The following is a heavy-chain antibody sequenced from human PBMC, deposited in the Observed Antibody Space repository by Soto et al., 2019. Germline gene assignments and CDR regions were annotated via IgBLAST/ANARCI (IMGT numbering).Heavy chain of an antibody. J-gene: IGHJ6*02. CDR3: ASTRANTYYYDMDV. Sequence: QVQLVQSGAEVKKPGSSVKVSCKASGGTFSSYAISWVRHAPGRGLEWMGGIIPIFGTADYAQKFQGRVTITADESTSTAYRELSSLRSEDTAVYYCASTRANTYYYDMDVWGQGTTVTVSS. V-gene: IGHV1-69*12. CDR2: IIPIFGTA. CDR1: GGTFSSYA. D-gene: IGHD2-15*01.